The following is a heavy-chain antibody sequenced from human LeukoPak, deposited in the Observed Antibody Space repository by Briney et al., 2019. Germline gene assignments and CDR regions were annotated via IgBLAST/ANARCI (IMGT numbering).Heavy chain of an antibody. CDR1: GFTFSSYE. Sequence: PGGSLRLSCAASGFTFSSYEMNWVRQAPGKGLEWVSYISSSENTIYYADSVKGRFTISRDNAKNSLYLQMNSLRAEDTAVYYCASLDGVFDYWGQGTLVTVSS. D-gene: IGHD4-17*01. CDR2: ISSSENTI. V-gene: IGHV3-48*03. CDR3: ASLDGVFDY. J-gene: IGHJ4*02.